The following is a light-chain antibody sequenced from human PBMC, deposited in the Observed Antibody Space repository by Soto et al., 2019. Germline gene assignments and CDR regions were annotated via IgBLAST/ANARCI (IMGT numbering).Light chain of an antibody. V-gene: IGKV3D-20*02. J-gene: IGKJ4*01. CDR1: QTVGSFY. CDR3: QQRSVWPLT. Sequence: EIVLTQSPGTLSLSPGERATLSCRASQTVGSFYLAWYQQRPGQAPRLLIYDASNRATGIPARFSGSGSGTDFSLIISSLEPEDFAVYYCQQRSVWPLTFGGGTKVDIK. CDR2: DAS.